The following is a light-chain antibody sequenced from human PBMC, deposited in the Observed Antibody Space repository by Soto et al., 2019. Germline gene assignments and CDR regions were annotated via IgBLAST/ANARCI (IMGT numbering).Light chain of an antibody. V-gene: IGKV3-20*01. CDR1: QSVSSND. CDR3: QQYGSAQLT. Sequence: EIVLTQSPATLSLSPGERATLSCRASQSVSSNDLAWYQQKPGQTPRLLRYGTSSTATGLPDGFSGSWSGTDFPTTISLLEPEDFAVYYCQQYGSAQLTFGEGTKVEIK. CDR2: GTS. J-gene: IGKJ4*01.